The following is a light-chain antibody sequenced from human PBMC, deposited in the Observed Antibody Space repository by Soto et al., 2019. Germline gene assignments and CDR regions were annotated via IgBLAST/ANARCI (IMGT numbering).Light chain of an antibody. Sequence: EIVLTPSPGTLSLSPVERATLSCRASQSVSSRYLAWYQQKPGQAPRLLMYGASSRATGIPDRFSGSGSGTDFTLTISRLEPEDFAVYYCQQYGSSPRGTFGQGTRLEI. V-gene: IGKV3-20*01. CDR3: QQYGSSPRGT. J-gene: IGKJ5*01. CDR1: QSVSSRY. CDR2: GAS.